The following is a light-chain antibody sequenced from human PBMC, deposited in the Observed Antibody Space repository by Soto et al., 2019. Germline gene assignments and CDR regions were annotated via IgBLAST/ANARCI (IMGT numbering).Light chain of an antibody. V-gene: IGKV3-11*01. J-gene: IGKJ5*01. Sequence: EVLLTQSPVTLSLSPGASSTLSCRASQSFRGLLAWYQQKPGQAPRLLIYDAYNRATGIPPRFSGSGSGTDFTLTISSLEPEDSAVYYCQQRHAWPITFGQGTRLEIK. CDR1: QSFRGL. CDR2: DAY. CDR3: QQRHAWPIT.